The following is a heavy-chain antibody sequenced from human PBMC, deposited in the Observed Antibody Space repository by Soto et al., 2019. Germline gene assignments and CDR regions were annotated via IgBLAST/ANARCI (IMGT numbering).Heavy chain of an antibody. J-gene: IGHJ6*02. CDR3: ARDTPRYCSSTSCYDNGYYYGMDV. Sequence: ASVKVSCKASGYTFTSYGISWVRQAPGQGLEWMGWISAYNGNTNYAQKLQGRVTMTTDTSTSTAYMELRSLRSDDTAVYYCARDTPRYCSSTSCYDNGYYYGMDVWGQGTTVTV. D-gene: IGHD2-2*01. CDR2: ISAYNGNT. V-gene: IGHV1-18*01. CDR1: GYTFTSYG.